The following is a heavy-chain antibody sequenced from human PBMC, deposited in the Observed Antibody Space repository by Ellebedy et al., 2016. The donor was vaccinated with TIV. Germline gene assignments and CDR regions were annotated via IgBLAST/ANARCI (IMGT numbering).Heavy chain of an antibody. CDR3: ARRGMSHGDYFDY. J-gene: IGHJ4*02. D-gene: IGHD3-16*01. CDR2: IYPGDSDT. CDR1: GYSFTSYW. Sequence: GESLKISXKGSGYSFTSYWIGWVRQMPGKGLEWMGIIYPGDSDTRYSPSFQGQVTISADKSISTAYLQWSSLKASDTAMYYCARRGMSHGDYFDYWGQGTLVTVSS. V-gene: IGHV5-51*01.